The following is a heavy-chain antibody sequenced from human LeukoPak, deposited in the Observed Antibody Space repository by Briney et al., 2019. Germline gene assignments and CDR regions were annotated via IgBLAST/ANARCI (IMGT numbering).Heavy chain of an antibody. CDR2: ISSSGATI. CDR3: ARGAAYYYGMDV. D-gene: IGHD3-16*01. CDR1: GFTFSSSE. J-gene: IGHJ6*04. V-gene: IGHV3-48*03. Sequence: GGSLRLSCAASGFTFSSSEMSWVRQAPGEELEWVSYISSSGATIYYADSVRGRFTISRDNAKNSLYLQMNSLRAEDTAVYYCARGAAYYYGMDVWGKGTTVTVSS.